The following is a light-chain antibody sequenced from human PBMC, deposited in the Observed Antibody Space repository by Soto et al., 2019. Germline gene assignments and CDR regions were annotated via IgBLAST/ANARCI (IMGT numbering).Light chain of an antibody. Sequence: DIQMTQSPSTLSASVGDRVTIACRASQTINDWLAWYQQKPGKAPNLLIYRASNLQSGVPSRFSGSGSGTEFTLTIGSLQPDDFATYYCQQYNSYSYTFGQGTKLEIK. V-gene: IGKV1-5*03. CDR3: QQYNSYSYT. J-gene: IGKJ2*01. CDR2: RAS. CDR1: QTINDW.